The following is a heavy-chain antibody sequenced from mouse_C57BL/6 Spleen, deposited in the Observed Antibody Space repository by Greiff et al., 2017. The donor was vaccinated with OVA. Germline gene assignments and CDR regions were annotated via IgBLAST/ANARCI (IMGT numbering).Heavy chain of an antibody. CDR3: ARGITPYYYAMDY. CDR1: GFTFSDYG. V-gene: IGHV5-17*01. CDR2: ISSGSSTI. D-gene: IGHD1-1*01. Sequence: EVHLVESGGGLVKPGGSLKLSCAASGFTFSDYGMHWVRQAPEKGLEWVAYISSGSSTIYYADTVKGRFTISRDNAKNTLFLQMTSLRSEDTAMYYCARGITPYYYAMDYWGQGTSVTVSS. J-gene: IGHJ4*01.